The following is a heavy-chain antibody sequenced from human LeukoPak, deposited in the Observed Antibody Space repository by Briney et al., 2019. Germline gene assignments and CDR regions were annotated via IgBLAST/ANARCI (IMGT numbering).Heavy chain of an antibody. Sequence: GGSLRLSCAASGFTFSNAWMSWVRQAPGKGLEWVGRIKSKTDGGTTDYAAPVKGRFTISRDDSKNTLYLQMNSLKAEDTAVYYCAKAEMATQKGAFDIWGQGTMVTVSS. V-gene: IGHV3-15*01. D-gene: IGHD5-24*01. J-gene: IGHJ3*02. CDR3: AKAEMATQKGAFDI. CDR1: GFTFSNAW. CDR2: IKSKTDGGTT.